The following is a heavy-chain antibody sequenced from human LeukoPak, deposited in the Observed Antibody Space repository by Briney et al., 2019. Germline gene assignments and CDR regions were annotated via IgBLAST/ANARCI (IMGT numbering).Heavy chain of an antibody. J-gene: IGHJ5*02. D-gene: IGHD1-14*01. CDR1: VYILTGYY. Sequence: AAVRVSCVASVYILTGYYIHWVRHAPGRGLEWMGWLNPNSGDTNYAQMFQGGVTMTRYTSISKDYMELSRLRPDDTAVYYCARDIKRSRARWENLGFDPWGQGTLVTVSS. V-gene: IGHV1-2*02. CDR2: LNPNSGDT. CDR3: ARDIKRSRARWENLGFDP.